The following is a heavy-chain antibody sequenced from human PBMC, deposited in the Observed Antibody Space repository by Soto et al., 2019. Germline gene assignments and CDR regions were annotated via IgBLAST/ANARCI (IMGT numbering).Heavy chain of an antibody. CDR1: GFTFSSHA. CDR3: AKDPRACSTSCYGPYYYYGMDV. J-gene: IGHJ6*02. D-gene: IGHD2-2*01. V-gene: IGHV3-23*01. Sequence: GGSLRLSCAVSGFTFSSHAMSWVRQAPGKGLECVSGITGSGGSTYYADSVKGRFTNSRNNSKNPLYMQMNSLRAEDTAVYYCAKDPRACSTSCYGPYYYYGMDVWGQGTTVTVSS. CDR2: ITGSGGST.